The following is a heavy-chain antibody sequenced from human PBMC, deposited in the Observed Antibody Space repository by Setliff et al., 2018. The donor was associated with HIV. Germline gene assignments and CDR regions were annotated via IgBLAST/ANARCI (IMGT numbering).Heavy chain of an antibody. J-gene: IGHJ3*02. CDR2: INGDWSSI. CDR3: AKGRYGGYDWGTLDI. V-gene: IGHV3-74*01. D-gene: IGHD5-12*01. Sequence: GGSLRLSCAVSGFTFSSHWMHWVRQAPGQGLEWVSRINGDWSSISYAGSVKGRFTISKDYAKNTLSLQMNSLSPEDTALYFCAKGRYGGYDWGTLDIWGQGTMVT. CDR1: GFTFSSHW.